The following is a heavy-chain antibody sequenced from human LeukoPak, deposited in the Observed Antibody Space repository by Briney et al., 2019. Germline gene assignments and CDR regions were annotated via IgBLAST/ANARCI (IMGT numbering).Heavy chain of an antibody. Sequence: PGGSLRLSCAASGFTFSSYAMSWVRQAPGKGLEWVSAISGSGGSTYYADSVKGRFTISRDNSKNTLYLQMNSLRAEDTAVYYCARVLPVDTAMVYYYYGMDVWGKGTTVTVSS. CDR3: ARVLPVDTAMVYYYYGMDV. CDR1: GFTFSSYA. CDR2: ISGSGGST. J-gene: IGHJ6*04. D-gene: IGHD5-18*01. V-gene: IGHV3-23*01.